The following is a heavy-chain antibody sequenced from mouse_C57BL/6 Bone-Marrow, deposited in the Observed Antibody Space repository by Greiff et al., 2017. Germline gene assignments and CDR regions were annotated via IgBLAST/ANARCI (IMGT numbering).Heavy chain of an antibody. CDR2: ISDGGSYT. V-gene: IGHV5-4*01. CDR3: ARGGYEVDY. D-gene: IGHD2-2*01. Sequence: EVQGVESGGGLVKPGGSLKLSCAASGFTFSSYAMSWVRQTPEKRLAWVATISDGGSYTYYPDNVKGRFTISRDNAKNNLYLQMGHLKSEDTAMYYCARGGYEVDYWGQGTTL. J-gene: IGHJ2*01. CDR1: GFTFSSYA.